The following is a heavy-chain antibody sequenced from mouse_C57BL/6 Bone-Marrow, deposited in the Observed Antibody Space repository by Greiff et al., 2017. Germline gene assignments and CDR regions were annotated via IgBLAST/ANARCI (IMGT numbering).Heavy chain of an antibody. CDR2: ISYSGST. Sequence: EVKLQESGPGLAKPSQTLSLTCSVTGYSITSDYWNWIRKFPGNKLEYMGYISYSGSTYYTPSLKSRISITRDTSKNQYYLQLNSVTTEDTATYYCARRNYSNSLGDWYCDVWGTGTTVTVSS. J-gene: IGHJ1*03. D-gene: IGHD2-5*01. CDR3: ARRNYSNSLGDWYCDV. CDR1: GYSITSDY. V-gene: IGHV3-8*01.